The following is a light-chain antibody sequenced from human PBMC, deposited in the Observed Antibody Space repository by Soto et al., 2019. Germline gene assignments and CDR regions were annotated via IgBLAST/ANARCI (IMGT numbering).Light chain of an antibody. CDR2: EVT. V-gene: IGLV2-23*02. J-gene: IGLJ1*01. CDR1: RGDVGSYNL. Sequence: QSAQTQPASMSGSPGQSLTNPCTGTRGDVGSYNLVSWYQQHPGKAPKLLIYEVTERPSGVSNRFSGSKSGNTASLTISGLQPDDEADYYCCSYAGNSKVFGTGTKVTVL. CDR3: CSYAGNSKV.